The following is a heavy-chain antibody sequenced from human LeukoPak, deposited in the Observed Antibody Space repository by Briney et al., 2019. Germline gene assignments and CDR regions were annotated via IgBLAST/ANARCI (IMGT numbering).Heavy chain of an antibody. V-gene: IGHV1-18*01. Sequence: VASVKVSCKASGYTFTSYGISWVRQAPGQGLERMGWISAYNGNTNYAQKLQGRVTMTTDTSTSTDYMELRSLRSDDTAVYYCARGLMTTVLRRPHCPLDYWGQGTLVTVSS. CDR1: GYTFTSYG. CDR2: ISAYNGNT. D-gene: IGHD4-17*01. CDR3: ARGLMTTVLRRPHCPLDY. J-gene: IGHJ4*02.